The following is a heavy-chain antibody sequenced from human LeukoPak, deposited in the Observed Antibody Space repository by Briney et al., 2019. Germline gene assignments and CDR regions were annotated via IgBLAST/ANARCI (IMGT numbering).Heavy chain of an antibody. V-gene: IGHV1-46*01. J-gene: IGHJ4*02. CDR1: GYTFINYY. D-gene: IGHD3-22*01. CDR3: ARVGSKSEYYYDSSGYYYGGYYFDC. CDR2: INPSGGNT. Sequence: ASVKVSFKASGYTFINYYVHWVRQAPGQGLEWMGMINPSGGNTGYAQKFQGRVTMTRDTSTSTVHVELSSLRSEDTAVYYCARVGSKSEYYYDSSGYYYGGYYFDCWGQGTLVTVSS.